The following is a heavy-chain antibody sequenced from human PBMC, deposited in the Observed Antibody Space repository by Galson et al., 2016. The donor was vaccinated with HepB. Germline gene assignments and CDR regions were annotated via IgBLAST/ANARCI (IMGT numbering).Heavy chain of an antibody. D-gene: IGHD2-15*01. CDR1: GDSISDSY. J-gene: IGHJ5*02. V-gene: IGHV4-59*01. Sequence: SETLSLTCTVTGDSISDSYYTWIRQPPGKGLEWIGYIYYSESSNHNPSLKSRVTMSVDKSKNQISLKLTSGTAADTAVYYCARQSCHSANCYSEEGALFDPWGQGTLVTVSS. CDR3: ARQSCHSANCYSEEGALFDP. CDR2: IYYSESS.